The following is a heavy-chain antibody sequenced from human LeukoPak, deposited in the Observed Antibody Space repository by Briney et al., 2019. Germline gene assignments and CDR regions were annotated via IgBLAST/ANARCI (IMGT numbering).Heavy chain of an antibody. CDR1: GFTFSSYG. V-gene: IGHV3-33*08. Sequence: GGSLRLSCVVSGFTFSSYGMHWVRQAPGKGLEWVAVIWYDGSNKYYADSVKGRFTISRDNSKNTLYLQMNSLRAEDTAVYYCARDSYGMDVWGQGTTVTVSS. J-gene: IGHJ6*02. CDR3: ARDSYGMDV. CDR2: IWYDGSNK.